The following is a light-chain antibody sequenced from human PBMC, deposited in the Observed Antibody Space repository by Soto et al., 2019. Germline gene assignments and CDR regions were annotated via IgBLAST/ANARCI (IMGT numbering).Light chain of an antibody. CDR1: QSVLYSSNNKNY. J-gene: IGKJ4*01. CDR3: QQYYSTPPT. CDR2: WAS. V-gene: IGKV4-1*01. Sequence: DIVMTQCPDSLAVSLGERATINCKSSQSVLYSSNNKNYLAWYQQKPGQPPKLLIYWASTRESGVPDRFSGSGSGTDFTLTISSLQAEDEAVYYCQQYYSTPPTFGGGTKVEIK.